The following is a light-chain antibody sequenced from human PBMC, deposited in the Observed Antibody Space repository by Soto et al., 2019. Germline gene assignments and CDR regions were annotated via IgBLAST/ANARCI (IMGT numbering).Light chain of an antibody. J-gene: IGKJ4*01. CDR2: AAY. V-gene: IGKV1-39*01. CDR3: QQTYTLPTT. Sequence: DIQLTQSPSSLSASVGDRITITCRAGQSISSLLSWYQQKPGKAPKLLIYAAYTLESGVPTRFSGSGSGTDFTLTINSLQPEDFAAYYCQQTYTLPTTFGGGTKVDIK. CDR1: QSISSL.